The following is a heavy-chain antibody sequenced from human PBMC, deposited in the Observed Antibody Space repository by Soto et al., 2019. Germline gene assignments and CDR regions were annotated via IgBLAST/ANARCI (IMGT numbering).Heavy chain of an antibody. D-gene: IGHD2-15*01. V-gene: IGHV4-39*01. J-gene: IGHJ4*02. CDR3: ARHPSLYRLLEF. CDR2: MHYRGTT. CDR1: GASITSGNYY. Sequence: QVQLQESGPRLVKPSETLSLICSVSGASITSGNYYWAWIRQPPGKGLEWIGSMHYRGTTPYNSSRETRVSISADTAKNQISLHLYPVTAADTAIYFCARHPSLYRLLEFWGQGSLVTVSS.